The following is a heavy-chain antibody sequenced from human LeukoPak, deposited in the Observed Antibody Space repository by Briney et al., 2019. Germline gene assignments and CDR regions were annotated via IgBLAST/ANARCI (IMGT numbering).Heavy chain of an antibody. CDR2: IYYRGST. D-gene: IGHD3-16*02. Sequence: SETLSLTCTVSGGSISSSSFYWGWIRQPPGKGLEWIGSIYYRGSTYYNPSLKSRVTISVDTSKNQFYLKLSSVTAADTAVYYCAVMITFGGVIGGFFDYWGQGTLVTVSS. CDR1: GGSISSSSFY. CDR3: AVMITFGGVIGGFFDY. J-gene: IGHJ4*02. V-gene: IGHV4-39*07.